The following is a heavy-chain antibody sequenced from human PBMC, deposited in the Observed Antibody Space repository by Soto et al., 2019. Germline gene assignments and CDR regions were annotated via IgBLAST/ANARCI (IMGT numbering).Heavy chain of an antibody. CDR2: IYSGGTT. V-gene: IGHV3-53*01. D-gene: IGHD1-1*01. CDR1: GFTVSNNY. J-gene: IGHJ4*02. Sequence: EVQLVESGGGLIKPGGSLKLSCAASGFTVSNNYMSWVRQAPGKGLEWVSVIYSGGTTYYADSAKGRFTISRDNSKNTVYLQMNRLRAEDTAVYYCARARDGYNFLYEPTWGQGTLVTVSS. CDR3: ARARDGYNFLYEPT.